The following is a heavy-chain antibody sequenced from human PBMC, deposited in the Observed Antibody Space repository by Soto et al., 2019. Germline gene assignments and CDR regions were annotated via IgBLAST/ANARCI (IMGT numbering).Heavy chain of an antibody. CDR1: GGTFSSYA. Sequence: QVQLVQSGAEVKKPGSSVKVSCKASGGTFSSYAISWVRQAPGQGLEWMGGIIPIFGTANYAQKFQGRVTITAGESTSTAYMELSSLISEDTAEYYCARGDLPKVTPLPFDDWGQGTLVTVSS. D-gene: IGHD4-17*01. J-gene: IGHJ4*02. CDR3: ARGDLPKVTPLPFDD. CDR2: IIPIFGTA. V-gene: IGHV1-69*12.